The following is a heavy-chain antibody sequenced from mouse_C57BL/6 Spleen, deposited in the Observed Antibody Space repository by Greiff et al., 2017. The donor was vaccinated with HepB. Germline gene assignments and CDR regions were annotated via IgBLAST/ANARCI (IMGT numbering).Heavy chain of an antibody. CDR2: ISYSCST. V-gene: IGHV3-8*01. CDR1: GYSITSDY. J-gene: IGHJ1*03. Sequence: EVKLVESGPGLAKPSQTLSLTCSVTGYSITSDYWNWIRKFPENKLEYMGYISYSCSTYYNPSLKSRISITRDTSKNQYYLQLNSVTTEDTATYYCARADGGYWYFDVWGTGTTVTVSS. CDR3: ARADGGYWYFDV.